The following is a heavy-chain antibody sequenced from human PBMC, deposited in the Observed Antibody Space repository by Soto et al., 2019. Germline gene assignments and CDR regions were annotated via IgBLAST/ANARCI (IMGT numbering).Heavy chain of an antibody. CDR2: IIPIFGTA. Sequence: VKVSCKASGYTFTSYAMHWVRQAPGQRLEWMGGIIPIFGTANYAQKFQGRVTITADESTSTAYMELSSLRSEDTAVYYCATPSGGYYYYYGMDVWGQGTTVTVSS. V-gene: IGHV1-69*13. D-gene: IGHD3-10*01. J-gene: IGHJ6*02. CDR3: ATPSGGYYYYYGMDV. CDR1: GYTFTSYA.